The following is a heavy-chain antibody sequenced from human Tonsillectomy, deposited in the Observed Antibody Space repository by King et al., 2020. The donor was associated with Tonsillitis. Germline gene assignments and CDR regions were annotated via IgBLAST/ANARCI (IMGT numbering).Heavy chain of an antibody. J-gene: IGHJ3*02. Sequence: VQLVESGGGLVQPGGSLRLSCAASGFTFSSYEMNWVRQAPGKGLEWVSSISSSGSTIYYAASVKGRFTISSDNAKNSLYLQMNSLRAEDTAVYYCAREGIDYYDSSGYYRVDAFDIWGQGTMVTVSS. D-gene: IGHD3-22*01. CDR1: GFTFSSYE. CDR3: AREGIDYYDSSGYYRVDAFDI. CDR2: ISSSGSTI. V-gene: IGHV3-48*03.